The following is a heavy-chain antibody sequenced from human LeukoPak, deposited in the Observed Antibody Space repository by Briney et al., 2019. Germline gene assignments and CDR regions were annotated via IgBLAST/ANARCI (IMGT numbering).Heavy chain of an antibody. V-gene: IGHV4-59*08. CDR3: ARAGSTSLGDV. Sequence: SETLSLTCTFSVDSISTYYWSWIRQPPGKGLEWIGYVYYSGSTNYNPSLKSRVTISVDTSKNQFSLKLSSVTAADTAVYYCARAGSTSLGDVWGKGTTVTVSS. D-gene: IGHD2-2*01. CDR1: VDSISTYY. J-gene: IGHJ6*04. CDR2: VYYSGST.